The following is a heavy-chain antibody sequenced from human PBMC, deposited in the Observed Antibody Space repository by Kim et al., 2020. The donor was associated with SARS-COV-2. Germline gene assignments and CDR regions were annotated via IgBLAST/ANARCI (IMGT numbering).Heavy chain of an antibody. J-gene: IGHJ3*02. V-gene: IGHV4-61*02. CDR1: GGSISSGSYY. CDR2: IYTSGST. CDR3: ARHRRGDFWSGPDAFDI. D-gene: IGHD3-3*01. Sequence: SETLSLTCTVSGGSISSGSYYWSWIRQPAGKGLEWIGRIYTSGSTNYNPSLKSRFTISVDTSKNQFSLKLSSVTAADTAVYYCARHRRGDFWSGPDAFDIWGQGTMVTVSS.